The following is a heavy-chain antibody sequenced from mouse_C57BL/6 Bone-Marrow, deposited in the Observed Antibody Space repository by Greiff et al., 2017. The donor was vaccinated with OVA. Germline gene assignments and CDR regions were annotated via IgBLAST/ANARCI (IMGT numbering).Heavy chain of an antibody. V-gene: IGHV1-9*01. J-gene: IGHJ3*01. Sequence: VKLMESGAELMKPGASVKLSCKATGYTFTGYWIEWVKQRPGHGLEWIGEILPGSGSTNYNEKFKGKATFTADTSSNTAYMQLSSLTTEDSAIYYCASPFYYYGSSSPWFAYWGQGTLVTVSA. CDR3: ASPFYYYGSSSPWFAY. CDR2: ILPGSGST. D-gene: IGHD1-1*01. CDR1: GYTFTGYW.